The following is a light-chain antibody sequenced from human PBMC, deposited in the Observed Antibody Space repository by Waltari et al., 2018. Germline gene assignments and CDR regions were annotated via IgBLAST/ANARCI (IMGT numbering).Light chain of an antibody. CDR3: ASWDDTLNGYV. CDR1: SSNLGSNP. J-gene: IGLJ1*01. Sequence: QSVLTQPPSASGTPGQRVTISCSGRSSNLGSNPVIWYQQLPGTAPKLPIHRNSPRPTGGPARISGSKSGTSASLAISGLQSEDEAQYFCASWDDTLNGYVFGIGTKVTVL. V-gene: IGLV1-44*01. CDR2: RNS.